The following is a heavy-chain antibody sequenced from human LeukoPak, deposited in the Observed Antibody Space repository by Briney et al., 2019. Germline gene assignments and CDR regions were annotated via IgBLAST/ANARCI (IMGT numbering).Heavy chain of an antibody. CDR3: ARGFEGYYYYYMDV. CDR2: ISAYNGNT. V-gene: IGHV1-18*01. Sequence: ASVKVSCKASGYTFTSYGISWVRQAPGQGLEGMGWISAYNGNTNYAQKLHGRVTMTTDTSTSTAYMDLRSLRSDDTAVYYCARGFEGYYYYYMDVWGKGTTVTVSS. D-gene: IGHD3-9*01. CDR1: GYTFTSYG. J-gene: IGHJ6*03.